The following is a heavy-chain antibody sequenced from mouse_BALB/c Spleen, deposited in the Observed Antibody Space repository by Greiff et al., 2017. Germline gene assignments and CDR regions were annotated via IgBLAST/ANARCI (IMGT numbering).Heavy chain of an antibody. V-gene: IGHV2-2*02. CDR1: GFSLTSYG. CDR2: IWSGGST. D-gene: IGHD2-14*01. J-gene: IGHJ4*01. Sequence: QVQLKQSGPGLVQPSQSLSITCTVSGFSLTSYGVHWVRQSPGKGLEWLGVIWSGGSTDYNAAFISRLSISKDNSKSQVFFKMNSLQANDTAIYYCARKEDYRYDRYAMDYWGQGTSVTVSS. CDR3: ARKEDYRYDRYAMDY.